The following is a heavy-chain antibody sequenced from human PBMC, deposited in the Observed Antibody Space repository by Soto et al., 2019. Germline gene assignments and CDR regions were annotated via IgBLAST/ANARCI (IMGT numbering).Heavy chain of an antibody. D-gene: IGHD6-13*01. CDR1: GGPTIPYY. J-gene: IGHJ6*03. V-gene: IGHV4-59*13. CDR3: ARKGAAASYAHYYMDV. Sequence: QVQLQESGPGLVNPPETLSLTCTASGGPTIPYYWGWIGQPPGKGLGWIGYVYYSGKTNYNPSLESRVTISVDTSRNRFSLNLTSATAADTAVYYCARKGAAASYAHYYMDVWGRGTAVTVSS. CDR2: VYYSGKT.